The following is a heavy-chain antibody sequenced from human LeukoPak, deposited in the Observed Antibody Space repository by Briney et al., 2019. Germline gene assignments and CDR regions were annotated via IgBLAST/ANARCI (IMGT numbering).Heavy chain of an antibody. D-gene: IGHD2-21*02. Sequence: GASVKVSCKASGYTFTSYYMRWVRQAPGQGLEWMGIINPSGGSTSYAQKFQGRVTMTRDTSTSTVYMELSSLRSEDTAVYYCARGVVVTAIAHYYYYMDVWGKGTTVTISS. CDR3: ARGVVVTAIAHYYYYMDV. V-gene: IGHV1-46*01. CDR1: GYTFTSYY. J-gene: IGHJ6*03. CDR2: INPSGGST.